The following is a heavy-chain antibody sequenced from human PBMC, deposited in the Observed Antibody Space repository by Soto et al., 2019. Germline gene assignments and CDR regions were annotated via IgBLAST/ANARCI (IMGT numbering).Heavy chain of an antibody. J-gene: IGHJ5*02. CDR2: ISGSGGTT. Sequence: EVQLLESGGGLVQPGGSLRLSCAASGFTFSNYAMSWVRQAPGKGLEWVSIISGSGGTTYHADSVKDRFTISRDNSKNTLCLQMNSLRAEDTAVYYCAKGVAVGFHFGSSTDRGFDPWGQGTLVTVSS. CDR3: AKGVAVGFHFGSSTDRGFDP. CDR1: GFTFSNYA. D-gene: IGHD6-6*01. V-gene: IGHV3-23*01.